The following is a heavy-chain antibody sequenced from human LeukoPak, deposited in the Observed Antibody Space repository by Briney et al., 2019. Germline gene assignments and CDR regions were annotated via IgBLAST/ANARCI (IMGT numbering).Heavy chain of an antibody. Sequence: GGSLRLSCAASEFTFSNYVMSWVRQAPGKGPEWVSAISASGGTTSYADSVKGRFTISRDNSKNTLYLHMSSLRAEDTAIYYCAKAPRIFGVVIDNWGQGILVTVSS. D-gene: IGHD3-3*01. CDR1: EFTFSNYV. CDR3: AKAPRIFGVVIDN. V-gene: IGHV3-23*01. J-gene: IGHJ4*02. CDR2: ISASGGTT.